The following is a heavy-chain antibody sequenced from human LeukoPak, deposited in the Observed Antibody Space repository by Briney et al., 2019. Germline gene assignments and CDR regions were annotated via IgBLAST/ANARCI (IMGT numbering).Heavy chain of an antibody. Sequence: SETLSLTCAVYGGSFSGYYWSWIRQHPGKGLEWIGEITHSGSSNYNPSLKSRVTISVDTSKNQFSLKLSSVTAADTAVYYCARGYIRNFDYWGQGTLVTVSS. CDR2: ITHSGSS. J-gene: IGHJ4*02. D-gene: IGHD1-1*01. V-gene: IGHV4-34*01. CDR3: ARGYIRNFDY. CDR1: GGSFSGYY.